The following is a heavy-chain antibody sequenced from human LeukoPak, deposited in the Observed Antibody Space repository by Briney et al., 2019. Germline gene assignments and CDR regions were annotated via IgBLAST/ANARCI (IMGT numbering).Heavy chain of an antibody. Sequence: GGSLRLSCAASGFTFDDYAVHWVRQAPGKGLEWVSLISWDGGSTYYADSVKGRFTISRDNSKNSLYLQMNSLRAEDTALYYCAKDTGVAVADPRDYYMDVWGKGTTVTVSS. CDR1: GFTFDDYA. V-gene: IGHV3-43D*03. CDR3: AKDTGVAVADPRDYYMDV. CDR2: ISWDGGST. D-gene: IGHD6-19*01. J-gene: IGHJ6*03.